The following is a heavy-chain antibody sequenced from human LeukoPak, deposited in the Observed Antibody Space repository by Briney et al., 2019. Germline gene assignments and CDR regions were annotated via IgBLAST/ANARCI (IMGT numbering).Heavy chain of an antibody. CDR2: IGGSGGST. CDR1: GFTFSSYA. J-gene: IGHJ4*02. CDR3: AKGIYNFWSGYYRYFDY. D-gene: IGHD3-3*01. V-gene: IGHV3-23*01. Sequence: GGSLRLSCAASGFTFSSYAMSWVRQAPGKGLEWVSTIGGSGGSTYYADSVKGRFTISRDNSKNTLYVQMNSLRAEDTAVYYCAKGIYNFWSGYYRYFDYWGQGTLVTVSS.